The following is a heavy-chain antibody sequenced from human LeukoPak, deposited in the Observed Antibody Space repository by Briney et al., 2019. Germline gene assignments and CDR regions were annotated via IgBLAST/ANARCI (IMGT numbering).Heavy chain of an antibody. CDR3: AKGNYYDSSGYYPDDAFDI. CDR1: GFTFSSYA. Sequence: GGSLRLSCAASGFTFSSYAMSWVRQAPGKGLEWVSAISGSGGSTYYADSVKGRFTISRDNSKNTLYLQMNSLRAEDTAVYYCAKGNYYDSSGYYPDDAFDIWGQGTMVTVSS. CDR2: ISGSGGST. J-gene: IGHJ3*02. V-gene: IGHV3-23*01. D-gene: IGHD3-22*01.